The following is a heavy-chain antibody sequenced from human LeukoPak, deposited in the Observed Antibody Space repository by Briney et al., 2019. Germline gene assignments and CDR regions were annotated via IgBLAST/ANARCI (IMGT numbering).Heavy chain of an antibody. CDR1: GGSISSYY. CDR3: ARAGIAAAGPIHDY. J-gene: IGHJ4*02. Sequence: SSETLSLTCTVSGGSISSYYWSWIRQPAGKGLEWIGRIYTSGSTNYNPSLKSRVTMSVDTSKNQFSLKLSSVTAADTAVYYCARAGIAAAGPIHDYWGQGTLVTVSS. CDR2: IYTSGST. D-gene: IGHD6-13*01. V-gene: IGHV4-4*07.